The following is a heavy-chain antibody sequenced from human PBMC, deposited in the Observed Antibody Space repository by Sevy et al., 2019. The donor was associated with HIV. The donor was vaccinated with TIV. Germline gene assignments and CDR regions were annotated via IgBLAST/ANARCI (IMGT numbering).Heavy chain of an antibody. J-gene: IGHJ4*02. CDR2: ISSRSSYI. Sequence: WGSLRLSCGASGFTFSNYNMNWVRQAPGKGLEWVSSISSRSSYINYADSVKGRFTISRDNAKNSLYLQMNSLRAEDTAVYYCARYWLHSLDYWGQGTLVTVSS. V-gene: IGHV3-21*01. CDR1: GFTFSNYN. D-gene: IGHD5-12*01. CDR3: ARYWLHSLDY.